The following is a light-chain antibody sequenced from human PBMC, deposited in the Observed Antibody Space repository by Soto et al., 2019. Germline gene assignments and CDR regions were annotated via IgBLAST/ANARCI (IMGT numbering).Light chain of an antibody. CDR3: QQTTTFPLT. CDR1: QGVSTW. Sequence: DIQMTQSPSSVSASVGDRVTITCRASQGVSTWLAWYQQKPGKTPNLLIYTASSLQSGVPSRFSGSGSGTDCTLTISSLQPEDVSTYYCQQTTTFPLTFGGGTKVEI. V-gene: IGKV1D-12*01. CDR2: TAS. J-gene: IGKJ4*02.